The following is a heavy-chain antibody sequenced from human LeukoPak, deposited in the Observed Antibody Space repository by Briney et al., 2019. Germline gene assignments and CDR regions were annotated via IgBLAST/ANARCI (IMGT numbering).Heavy chain of an antibody. Sequence: SETLSLTCTVSGGSFNSYYWSWIRQPPGKGLEWIGYMYYSGSSGTTNYNPSLKSRVNISVDTSKNQFSLNLSSVTAADTAVYYCARGGTMTTVPLWGQGTLVTVSS. CDR3: ARGGTMTTVPL. D-gene: IGHD4-17*01. V-gene: IGHV4-59*08. CDR1: GGSFNSYY. J-gene: IGHJ4*02. CDR2: MYYSGSSGTT.